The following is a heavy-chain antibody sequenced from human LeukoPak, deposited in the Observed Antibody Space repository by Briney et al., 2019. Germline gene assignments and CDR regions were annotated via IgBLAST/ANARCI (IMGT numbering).Heavy chain of an antibody. V-gene: IGHV1-18*04. D-gene: IGHD2-15*01. CDR3: ARVERCSGGSCYFLRFEYGMDV. CDR2: ISAYNGNT. Sequence: ASVKVSCKSSGYTFTSYGISWVRQAPGQGPEWMGWISAYNGNTNYAQKLQGRVTMTTDTSTSTAYMELRSLRSDDTAVYYCARVERCSGGSCYFLRFEYGMDVWGKGTTVTVSS. J-gene: IGHJ6*04. CDR1: GYTFTSYG.